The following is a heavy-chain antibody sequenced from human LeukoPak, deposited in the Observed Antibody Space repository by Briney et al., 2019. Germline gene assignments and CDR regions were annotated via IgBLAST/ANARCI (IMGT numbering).Heavy chain of an antibody. CDR1: GGSISSTNW. J-gene: IGHJ4*02. Sequence: PSGTLSLTCGVSGGSISSTNWWSWVRQPPGQGLEWIGEISLSGVTNYNPSLKSRVTMSLDRSKNHLSLTLTSVTAADTAVYYCSRESGAFSPFGYWGQGTMVTVSS. V-gene: IGHV4-4*02. CDR2: ISLSGVT. D-gene: IGHD1-26*01. CDR3: SRESGAFSPFGY.